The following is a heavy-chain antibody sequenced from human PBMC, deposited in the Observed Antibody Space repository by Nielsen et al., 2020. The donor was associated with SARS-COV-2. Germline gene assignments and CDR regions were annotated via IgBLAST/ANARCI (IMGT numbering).Heavy chain of an antibody. D-gene: IGHD6-19*01. CDR2: INTPATI. Sequence: GGSLRLSCAASGFTFSDYYMSWVRQSPGRGLEWVSYINTPATIYYADSLKGRFTISRDNPKNSLYLQMNSLRAEDTAVYYCAKDSEVAGYDHWGQGTLVTVSS. J-gene: IGHJ4*02. CDR1: GFTFSDYY. CDR3: AKDSEVAGYDH. V-gene: IGHV3-11*01.